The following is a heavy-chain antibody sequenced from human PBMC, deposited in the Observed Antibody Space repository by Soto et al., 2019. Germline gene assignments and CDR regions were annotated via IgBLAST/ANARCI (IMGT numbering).Heavy chain of an antibody. J-gene: IGHJ5*01. V-gene: IGHV3-23*01. Sequence: EVQLLDSGGVLVQPGGSLRLSCAASGFSFSSHVMGWVRQAPGKGLEWVSSISGSGGGTYYAHSVKGRFIISRDNSKNTLDLQINSLRVEDTAVYYCAKGWCDSWGQGTLVTVSS. CDR1: GFSFSSHV. CDR2: ISGSGGGT. CDR3: AKGWCDS.